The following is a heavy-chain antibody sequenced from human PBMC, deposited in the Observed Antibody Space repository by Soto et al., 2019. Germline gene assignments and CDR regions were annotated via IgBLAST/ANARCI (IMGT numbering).Heavy chain of an antibody. V-gene: IGHV3-74*01. CDR2: INSDGSST. CDR1: VFTFSSYW. J-gene: IGHJ6*02. D-gene: IGHD3-9*01. Sequence: PGWSLRLSCASSVFTFSSYWMHWVRQAPGKGLVWVSRINSDGSSTSYADSVKGRFTISRDNAKNTLYLQMNSLRAEDTAVYYCARDQSPYYDILTGPRYYYGMDVWGQGTTVTVSS. CDR3: ARDQSPYYDILTGPRYYYGMDV.